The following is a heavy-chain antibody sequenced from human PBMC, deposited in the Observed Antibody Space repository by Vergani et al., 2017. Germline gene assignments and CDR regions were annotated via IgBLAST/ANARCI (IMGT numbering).Heavy chain of an antibody. CDR2: INHSGST. D-gene: IGHD3-3*01. J-gene: IGHJ5*02. CDR1: GGSFSGYY. CDR3: ARLRGYYDFWSGYPNWFDP. Sequence: QVQLQQWGAGLLKPSETLSLTCAVYGGSFSGYYWSWIRQPPGKGLEWIGEINHSGSTNYNPSLKSRVTISVDTSKNQFSLKLSSVTAADTAVYYCARLRGYYDFWSGYPNWFDPWGQGNLVTVPS. V-gene: IGHV4-34*01.